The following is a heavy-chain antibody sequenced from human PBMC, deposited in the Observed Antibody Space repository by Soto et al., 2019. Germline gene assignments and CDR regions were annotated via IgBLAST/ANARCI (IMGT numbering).Heavy chain of an antibody. CDR3: ARGPPSYDFWSGYFDGMDV. CDR1: GYTFTGYY. CDR2: INPNSGGT. V-gene: IGHV1-2*04. D-gene: IGHD3-3*01. Sequence: QVPLVQSGAEVKKPGASVKVSCKASGYTFTGYYMHWVRQAPEQGLEWMGWINPNSGGTNYAQKFQGWVTMTRDTSISTAYMELSRLRSDDTAVYYCARGPPSYDFWSGYFDGMDVWGQGTTVTVSS. J-gene: IGHJ6*02.